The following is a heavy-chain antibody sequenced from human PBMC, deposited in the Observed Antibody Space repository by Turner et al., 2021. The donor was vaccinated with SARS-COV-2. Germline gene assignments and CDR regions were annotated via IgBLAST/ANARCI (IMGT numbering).Heavy chain of an antibody. D-gene: IGHD3-3*01. CDR1: GFTFSSYW. V-gene: IGHV3-7*01. J-gene: IGHJ4*02. CDR3: ARAEGWAFGVVIPYDY. CDR2: IKQDGSEK. Sequence: EVQLLQSGGGFVQPGGSLSLSCAASGFTFSSYWMSWVRQAPGKGLEWVANIKQDGSEKYYEDSVKGRFTVSRDNAKNSLYLKMNSLRAEDTAVYYCARAEGWAFGVVIPYDYWGQGTLVTVSS.